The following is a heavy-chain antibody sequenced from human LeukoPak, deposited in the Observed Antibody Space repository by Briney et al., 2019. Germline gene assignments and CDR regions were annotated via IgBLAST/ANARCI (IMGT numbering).Heavy chain of an antibody. J-gene: IGHJ6*02. CDR1: GFTFSSYA. Sequence: GGSLRLSCAASGFTFSSYAMSWVRQAPGKGLEWVSAISGSGGSTYYADSVKGRFTISRDNSKNTLYLQMNSLRAEDTAVYYCAKEGPRITIFGVGYYYGMDVWGQGTTVTVSS. CDR3: AKEGPRITIFGVGYYYGMDV. D-gene: IGHD3-3*01. V-gene: IGHV3-23*01. CDR2: ISGSGGST.